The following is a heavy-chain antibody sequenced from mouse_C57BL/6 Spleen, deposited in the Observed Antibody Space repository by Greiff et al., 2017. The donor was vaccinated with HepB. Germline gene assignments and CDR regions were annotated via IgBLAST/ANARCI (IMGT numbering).Heavy chain of an antibody. CDR1: GFTFSSYA. CDR2: ISSGGDYI. V-gene: IGHV5-9-1*02. Sequence: DVMLVESGEGLVKPGGSLKLSCAASGFTFSSYAMSWVRQTPEKRLEWVAYISSGGDYIYYADTVKGRFTISRDNARNTLYLQMSSLKSEDTAMYYCTRDRNYYGSSYLFDYWGQGTTLTVSS. J-gene: IGHJ2*01. D-gene: IGHD1-1*01. CDR3: TRDRNYYGSSYLFDY.